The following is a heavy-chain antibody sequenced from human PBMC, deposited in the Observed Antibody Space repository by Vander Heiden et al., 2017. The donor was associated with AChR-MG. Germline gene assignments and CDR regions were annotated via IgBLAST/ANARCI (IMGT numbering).Heavy chain of an antibody. CDR1: GGSFSGYY. D-gene: IGHD6-6*01. CDR3: ARGWGYSSSSWFDP. J-gene: IGHJ5*02. Sequence: QVQLQQWGAGLLKPSETLSLTCAVYGGSFSGYYWSWIRQPPGKGLEWIGEINHSGSTNYNPSLKSRVTISVDTSKNQFSLKLSSVTAADTAVYYCARGWGYSSSSWFDPWGQGTLVTVSS. V-gene: IGHV4-34*01. CDR2: INHSGST.